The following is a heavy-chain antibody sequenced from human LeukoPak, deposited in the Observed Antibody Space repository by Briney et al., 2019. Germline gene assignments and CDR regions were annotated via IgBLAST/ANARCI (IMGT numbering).Heavy chain of an antibody. J-gene: IGHJ6*02. Sequence: PSETLSLTCTVSGGSISSGSYYWSWIRQPAGKGPEWIGRIYTSGSTNYNPSLKSRVTISVDTSKNQFSLKLSSVTAADTAVYYCARADGYYYYGMDVWGQGTTVTVSS. D-gene: IGHD5-24*01. V-gene: IGHV4-61*02. CDR1: GGSISSGSYY. CDR2: IYTSGST. CDR3: ARADGYYYYGMDV.